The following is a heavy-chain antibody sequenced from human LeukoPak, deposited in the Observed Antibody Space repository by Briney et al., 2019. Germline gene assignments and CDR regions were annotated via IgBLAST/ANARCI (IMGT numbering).Heavy chain of an antibody. Sequence: GGSLRLSCTASGFTFSSYAMSWVRQAPGKGLELVSSISGSGSSTDYADSVKGRFTISRDDSKNTLYLQMNSLRAEDTAVYYCAKVRTMIAVAFDIWGQGTMVTVSS. D-gene: IGHD3-22*01. V-gene: IGHV3-23*01. CDR3: AKVRTMIAVAFDI. CDR2: ISGSGSST. J-gene: IGHJ3*02. CDR1: GFTFSSYA.